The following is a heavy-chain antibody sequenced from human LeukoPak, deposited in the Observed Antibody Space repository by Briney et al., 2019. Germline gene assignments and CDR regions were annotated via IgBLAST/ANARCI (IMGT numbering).Heavy chain of an antibody. CDR2: MYYSGST. D-gene: IGHD6-19*01. V-gene: IGHV4-59*01. J-gene: IGHJ2*01. CDR1: GGSISSYY. CDR3: ARDGSGWEDWYFDL. Sequence: SETLSLTCTVSGGSISSYYWSWTRQPPGKGLEWIGYMYYSGSTKYNPSLKSRVTISVDTSKNQFSLKLSSVTAADTAVYYCARDGSGWEDWYFDLWGRGTLVTVSS.